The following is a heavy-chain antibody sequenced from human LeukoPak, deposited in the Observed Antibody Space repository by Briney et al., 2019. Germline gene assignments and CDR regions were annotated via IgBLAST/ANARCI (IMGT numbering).Heavy chain of an antibody. V-gene: IGHV4-59*01. CDR3: ARAYSSSSNFDY. Sequence: SSETLSLTCTASGGSISSYYWSWIRQPPGKGLEWIGYIYYSGSTNYNPSLKSRVTISVDTSKNQFSLKLRSVTAADTAVYYCARAYSSSSNFDYWGQGTLVTVSS. CDR1: GGSISSYY. CDR2: IYYSGST. D-gene: IGHD6-6*01. J-gene: IGHJ4*02.